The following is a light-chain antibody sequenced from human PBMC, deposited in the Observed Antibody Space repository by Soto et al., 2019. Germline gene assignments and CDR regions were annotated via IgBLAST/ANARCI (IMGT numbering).Light chain of an antibody. CDR2: DAS. CDR1: QDISNY. CDR3: QQYHNIPPT. V-gene: IGKV1-33*01. Sequence: DIQMTQSPSSLSASVGHRVTITCQASQDISNYLNWYQQRPGKAPKLLIFDASTLETGVPSRFSGSGSGTDFTFTISSLQPEDIATYYCQQYHNIPPTFGQGTKVDIK. J-gene: IGKJ1*01.